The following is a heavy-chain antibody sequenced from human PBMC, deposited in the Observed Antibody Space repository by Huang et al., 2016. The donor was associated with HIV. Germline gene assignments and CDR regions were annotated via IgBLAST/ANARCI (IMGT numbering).Heavy chain of an antibody. CDR3: ARDGKQMAPHFDF. CDR2: INHSGTP. V-gene: IGHV4-34*02. J-gene: IGHJ4*02. Sequence: QVQLQQWGAGRLRPSETLSLTCAVFGGSFSTYYWTWIRQPPGKGLEWIGEINHSGTPNYNSSLKRRVTMSVDTSKRQFALRLNSVTAADTAVYYCARDGKQMAPHFDFWGQGTLVTVSS. CDR1: GGSFSTYY.